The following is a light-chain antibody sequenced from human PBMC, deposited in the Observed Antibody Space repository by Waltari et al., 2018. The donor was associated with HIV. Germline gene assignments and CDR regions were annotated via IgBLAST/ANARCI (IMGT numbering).Light chain of an antibody. Sequence: DIQMTQSPSTLSASVADRVTITCRPSQSTSGWLAWYQQTPGKAPKLLIYRASSLESGVPSRFSGSGSGSEFTLTISSLQPDDFATYYCQQYNTNSPRTFGQGTKVEIK. V-gene: IGKV1-5*03. CDR3: QQYNTNSPRT. J-gene: IGKJ1*01. CDR2: RAS. CDR1: QSTSGW.